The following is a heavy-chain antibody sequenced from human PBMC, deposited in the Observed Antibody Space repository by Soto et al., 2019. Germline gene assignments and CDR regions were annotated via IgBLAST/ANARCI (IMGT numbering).Heavy chain of an antibody. CDR2: IYYSGST. J-gene: IGHJ6*02. Sequence: PSETLSLTCTVSGVSISSSSYYWGWIRQPPGKGLEWIGSIYYSGSTYYNPSLKSRVTISVDTSKNQFSLKLSSVTAADTALYYCAKDSTLGGWGGMDVWGQGTTVTVSS. CDR3: AKDSTLGGWGGMDV. V-gene: IGHV4-39*02. D-gene: IGHD3-16*01. CDR1: GVSISSSSYY.